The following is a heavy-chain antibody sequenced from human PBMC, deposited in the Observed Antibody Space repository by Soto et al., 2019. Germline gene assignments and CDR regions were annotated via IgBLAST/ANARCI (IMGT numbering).Heavy chain of an antibody. D-gene: IGHD6-13*01. V-gene: IGHV4-39*01. CDR1: GGSISSSSSY. CDR2: IYSGST. Sequence: PSETLSLTCTVSGGSISSSSSYWGWIRQPPGKGLEWIGTIYSGSTYYNPSLKSRVTISVDTSKNQFSLKLSSVAAADTAIYFCATTRGIAVGGSFDYWGQVTLVTVSS. J-gene: IGHJ4*02. CDR3: ATTRGIAVGGSFDY.